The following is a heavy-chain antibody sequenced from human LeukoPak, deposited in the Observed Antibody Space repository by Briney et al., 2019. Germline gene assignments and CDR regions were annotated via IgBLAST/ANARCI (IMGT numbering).Heavy chain of an antibody. CDR3: AKGRSMTTVTTYFDY. CDR1: GFTFSSYA. CDR2: ISGSGGST. D-gene: IGHD4-17*01. V-gene: IGHV3-23*01. J-gene: IGHJ4*02. Sequence: GGSLRLSCAASGFTFSSYAMSWVRQAQGKGLEWVSAISGSGGSTYYADSVKGRFTISRDNSKNTLYLQMNSLRAEDTAVYYCAKGRSMTTVTTYFDYWGQGTLVTVSS.